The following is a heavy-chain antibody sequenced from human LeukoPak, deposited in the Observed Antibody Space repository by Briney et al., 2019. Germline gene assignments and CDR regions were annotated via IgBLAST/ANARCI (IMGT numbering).Heavy chain of an antibody. CDR2: IKQDGSEK. CDR3: ARVLWFGESYYFDY. V-gene: IGHV3-7*04. D-gene: IGHD3-10*01. CDR1: GFTFSSYW. Sequence: GGSLRLSCAASGFTFSSYWMSWVRQAPGKGLEWVANIKQDGSEKYYVDSVKGRFTISRDNAKNSLYLQMSSLRAEDTAVYYCARVLWFGESYYFDYWGQGTLVTVSS. J-gene: IGHJ4*02.